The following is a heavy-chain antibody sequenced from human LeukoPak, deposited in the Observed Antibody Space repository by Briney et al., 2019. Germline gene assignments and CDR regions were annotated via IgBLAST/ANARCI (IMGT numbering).Heavy chain of an antibody. D-gene: IGHD3-3*01. V-gene: IGHV3-23*01. J-gene: IGHJ6*02. Sequence: GGSLRLSCAASGFTFSSYARSWVRQAPGKGLEWVSAISGSGGSTYYADSVKGRFTIARDNSKNMLYPQMNSLRAEDTAVYYCAKDPQGYVFGSGLYYYCYGMDVWGQGTTVTVSS. CDR1: GFTFSSYA. CDR2: ISGSGGST. CDR3: AKDPQGYVFGSGLYYYCYGMDV.